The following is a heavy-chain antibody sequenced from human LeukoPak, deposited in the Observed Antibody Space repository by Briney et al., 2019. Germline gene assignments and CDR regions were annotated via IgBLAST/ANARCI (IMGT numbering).Heavy chain of an antibody. CDR2: INPNNGGT. D-gene: IGHD1-26*01. CDR1: GYTITGYF. Sequence: ASVKVSCKASGYTITGYFIHWLRQAPGQGLEWMGRINPNNGGTNYAQKFQGRVTMTGDTSISTAYMELSSLRSDDTAVYYCTRESGSYHGNDYWGQGTLVTVSS. V-gene: IGHV1-2*06. CDR3: TRESGSYHGNDY. J-gene: IGHJ4*02.